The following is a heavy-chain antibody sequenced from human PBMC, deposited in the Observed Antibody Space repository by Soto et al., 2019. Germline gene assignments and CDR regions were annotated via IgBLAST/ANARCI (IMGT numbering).Heavy chain of an antibody. CDR2: LYFNGGT. CDR1: GGPINSPDYY. V-gene: IGHV4-30-4*01. Sequence: QVQLQESGPGLVKPSQTLSITCNVSGGPINSPDYYWTWIRQSPGKGLEWIGYLYFNGGTQYNPSLRTPIRMSLDTSKKHFSLKMRSVTGADTAVYYCARGISKYSSWYEPHTWFDAWGQGALVTVSS. J-gene: IGHJ5*02. D-gene: IGHD6-13*01. CDR3: ARGISKYSSWYEPHTWFDA.